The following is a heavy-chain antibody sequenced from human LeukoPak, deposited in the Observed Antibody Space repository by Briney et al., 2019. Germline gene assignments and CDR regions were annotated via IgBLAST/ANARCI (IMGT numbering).Heavy chain of an antibody. CDR1: GGSFSGYY. V-gene: IGHV4-34*12. J-gene: IGHJ4*02. CDR3: AREGYGTLIRGVTFDS. Sequence: SETLSLTCAVYGGSFSGYYWSCIRQPPGKGLEWIGSIFYSGSTFYNPSLKSRVTISVDTSKNQFSLKLTSVTAADTAVYYCAREGYGTLIRGVTFDSWGQGTLVTVSS. D-gene: IGHD3-10*01. CDR2: IFYSGST.